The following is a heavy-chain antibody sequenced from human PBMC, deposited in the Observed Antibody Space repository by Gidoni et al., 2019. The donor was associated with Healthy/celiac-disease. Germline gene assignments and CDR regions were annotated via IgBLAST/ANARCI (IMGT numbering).Heavy chain of an antibody. J-gene: IGHJ5*02. CDR2: IYYSGST. Sequence: QVQLKESGPGLVKPSETLSLTCTVAGGSISSYYWSWIRQPPGKGLEWIGYIYYSGSTNYNPSLKSRVTISVDTSKNQFSLKLSSVTAADTAVYYCAREQASGYYREYNWFDPWGQGTLVTVSS. CDR3: AREQASGYYREYNWFDP. V-gene: IGHV4-59*12. D-gene: IGHD3-3*01. CDR1: GGSISSYY.